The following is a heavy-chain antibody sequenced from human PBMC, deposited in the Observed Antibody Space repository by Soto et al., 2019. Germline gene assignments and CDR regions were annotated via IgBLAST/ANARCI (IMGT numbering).Heavy chain of an antibody. Sequence: QITLKESGPTLVKPTQTLTLTCSFSGFSLSTTGVGVGWIRQSPGKALEWLAIIYWDNDKRYSPSLKSRVTINKDTSKNQVVLTVTNMDPMDTGTYYCARSLWFGELHWGQGALVTVSS. CDR2: IYWDNDK. V-gene: IGHV2-5*02. D-gene: IGHD3-10*01. J-gene: IGHJ4*02. CDR3: ARSLWFGELH. CDR1: GFSLSTTGVG.